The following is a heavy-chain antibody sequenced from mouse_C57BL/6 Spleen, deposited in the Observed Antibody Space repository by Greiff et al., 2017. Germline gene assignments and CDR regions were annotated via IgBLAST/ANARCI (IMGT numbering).Heavy chain of an antibody. CDR2: ISSGSITI. J-gene: IGHJ4*01. CDR3: ATYYYGSSHYAMDY. Sequence: EVKLMESGGGLVKPGGSLKLSCAASGFTFSDYGMHWVRQAPEKGLEWVAYISSGSITIYYADTVKGRLPISRDNAKNTLFLQMTSLRSEDTAMYYCATYYYGSSHYAMDYWGQGTSVTVSS. CDR1: GFTFSDYG. V-gene: IGHV5-17*01. D-gene: IGHD1-1*01.